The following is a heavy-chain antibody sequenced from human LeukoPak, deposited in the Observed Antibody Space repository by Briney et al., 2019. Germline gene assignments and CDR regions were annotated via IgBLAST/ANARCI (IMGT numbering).Heavy chain of an antibody. J-gene: IGHJ5*02. CDR2: IYYSGST. D-gene: IGHD3-22*01. CDR3: ARAGGYYDSSDGEFDP. V-gene: IGHV4-59*01. CDR1: GGSISSYY. Sequence: KASETLSLTCTVSGGSISSYYWSWIRQPPGKGLEWIGYIYYSGSTNYNPSLKSRVTISVDTSKNQFSLKLSSVTAADTAVYYCARAGGYYDSSDGEFDPWGQGTLVTVSS.